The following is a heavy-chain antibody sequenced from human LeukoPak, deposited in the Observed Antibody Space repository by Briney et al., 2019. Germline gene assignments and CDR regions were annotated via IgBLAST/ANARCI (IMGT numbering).Heavy chain of an antibody. CDR3: ARGFWTGYFDAYDI. CDR1: GVSVSGGSISSTTHH. Sequence: SETLSLTCTVSGVSVSGGSISSTTHHWGWIRQPPGKGLEWIGSIYYTGSTYHNPSLKSRVTMSVDTSKSQVSLSLNSVTAADTAMYYCARGFWTGYFDAYDIWGQGTMVTVSA. V-gene: IGHV4-39*01. CDR2: IYYTGST. J-gene: IGHJ3*02. D-gene: IGHD3/OR15-3a*01.